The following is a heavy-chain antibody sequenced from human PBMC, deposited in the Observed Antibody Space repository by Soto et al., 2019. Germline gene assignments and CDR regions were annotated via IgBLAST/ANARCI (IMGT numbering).Heavy chain of an antibody. J-gene: IGHJ5*02. CDR1: GGRINSGDYY. V-gene: IGHV4-30-4*01. CDR3: VRTSYYDFWSGYFGWFDP. D-gene: IGHD3-3*01. CDR2: IYYSGST. Sequence: SETMSLTRTVSGGRINSGDYYWSWIQQPPGKGLEWIGDIYYSGSTYYNPSLKSRVTIPVDTSKIQFSLTLSSVTAADTAVYYCVRTSYYDFWSGYFGWFDPWGQRPLGTVPS.